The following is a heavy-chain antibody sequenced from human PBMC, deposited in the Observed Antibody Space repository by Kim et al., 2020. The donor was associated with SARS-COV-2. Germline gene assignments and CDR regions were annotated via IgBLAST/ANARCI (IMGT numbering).Heavy chain of an antibody. D-gene: IGHD3-9*01. J-gene: IGHJ4*02. CDR3: ARRVDDILTGYDY. Sequence: SSPSFKGHVTISADKSISTAYLQWSSLKASDTAMYYCARRVDDILTGYDYWGQGTLVTVSS. V-gene: IGHV5-10-1*01.